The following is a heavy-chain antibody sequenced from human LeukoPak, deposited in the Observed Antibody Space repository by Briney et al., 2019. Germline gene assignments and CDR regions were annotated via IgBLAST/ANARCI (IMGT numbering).Heavy chain of an antibody. J-gene: IGHJ4*02. Sequence: KPSETLSLTCTVSGGSISSYYWSWIRQPPGKGLEWIGYIYYSGTNYNPSLNSRVTISLDTSKNQFSLKVNSVTAADTAVYYCARGDTGYSSSSYWGQGTLVTVSP. CDR1: GGSISSYY. CDR3: ARGDTGYSSSSY. V-gene: IGHV4-59*01. D-gene: IGHD6-13*01. CDR2: IYYSGT.